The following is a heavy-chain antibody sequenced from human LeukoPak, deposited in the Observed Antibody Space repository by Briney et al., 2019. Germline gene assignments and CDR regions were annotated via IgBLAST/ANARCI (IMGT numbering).Heavy chain of an antibody. V-gene: IGHV3-7*04. D-gene: IGHD5-18*01. CDR3: ARAESMVKFSCLDY. CDR1: GFTFSGYW. CDR2: IKQDGSEK. J-gene: IGHJ4*02. Sequence: GGSLRLSCAASGFTFSGYWMSWVRQAPGKGLEWVANIKQDGSEKDYVDSVKGRFTISRDNAKNSLYLQMNSLRGEDTALYYCARAESMVKFSCLDYWGQGTLVTVSS.